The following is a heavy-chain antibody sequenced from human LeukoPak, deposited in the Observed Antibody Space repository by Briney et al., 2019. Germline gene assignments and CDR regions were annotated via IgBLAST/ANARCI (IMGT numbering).Heavy chain of an antibody. D-gene: IGHD4-23*01. Sequence: SGGSLRLSCTASGFTFISSWMTWVRQAPGKGLEWVSAISGSGGSTYYADSVKGRFTISRDNSKNTLYLQMNSLRAEDTAVYYCAKSSVGQSNYYFDYWGQGTLVTVSS. J-gene: IGHJ4*02. V-gene: IGHV3-23*01. CDR2: ISGSGGST. CDR3: AKSSVGQSNYYFDY. CDR1: GFTFISSW.